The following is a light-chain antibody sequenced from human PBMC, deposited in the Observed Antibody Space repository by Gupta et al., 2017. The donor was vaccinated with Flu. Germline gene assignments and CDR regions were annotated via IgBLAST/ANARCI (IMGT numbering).Light chain of an antibody. V-gene: IGKV1-39*01. Sequence: DIQMTQSPSSLSASVGDRVTITCRASQSISSYLSWYQQKPGKAPKLLIYAASSLQSGVPSRFSGSGSGTDFTLTISSRQPEDFATYYCQQSDSTPSITFGQGTRLEIK. CDR3: QQSDSTPSIT. J-gene: IGKJ5*01. CDR1: QSISSY. CDR2: AAS.